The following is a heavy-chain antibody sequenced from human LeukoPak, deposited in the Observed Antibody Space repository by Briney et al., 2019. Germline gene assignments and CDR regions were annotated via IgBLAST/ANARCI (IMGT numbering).Heavy chain of an antibody. CDR2: VHYSGTT. CDR1: GGSISKSSYY. D-gene: IGHD6-13*01. J-gene: IGHJ4*02. CDR3: ARRMSSSWYFDY. V-gene: IGHV4-39*01. Sequence: PSETLSLTCTVSGGSISKSSYYWGWIRQPPGKGLKWIGHVHYSGTTHYNPSLKSRVTISVDTSKNQSSLKLSSVIAADMAMYYCARRMSSSWYFDYWGQGTLVTVSS.